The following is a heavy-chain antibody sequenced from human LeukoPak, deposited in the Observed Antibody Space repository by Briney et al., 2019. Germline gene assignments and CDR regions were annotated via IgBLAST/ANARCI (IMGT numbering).Heavy chain of an antibody. CDR2: IYHSGST. D-gene: IGHD6-13*01. CDR1: GGSITSANW. V-gene: IGHV4-4*02. CDR3: ARAVTAAGSYYFDY. Sequence: PSATLSLTCAVSGGSITSANWWNWVRQPPGKGLEWIGEIYHSGSTNYSPSLKSRVSISVDKSKNQFSLKVSSVTAADTAVYYCARAVTAAGSYYFDYWGQGTLVSVSA. J-gene: IGHJ4*02.